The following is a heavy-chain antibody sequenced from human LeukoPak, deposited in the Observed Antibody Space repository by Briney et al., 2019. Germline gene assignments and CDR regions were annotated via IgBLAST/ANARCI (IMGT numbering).Heavy chain of an antibody. V-gene: IGHV4-61*02. Sequence: PSQTLSLTCTVSGGSISSGSYYWSWIRQPAGKGLEWIGRIYTSGSTNYNPSLKSRVTISVDTSKNQFSLKLSSVTAADTAVYYCARGTPAMVDYFDYWGQGTLVTVSS. CDR2: IYTSGST. CDR1: GGSISSGSYY. D-gene: IGHD5-18*01. J-gene: IGHJ4*02. CDR3: ARGTPAMVDYFDY.